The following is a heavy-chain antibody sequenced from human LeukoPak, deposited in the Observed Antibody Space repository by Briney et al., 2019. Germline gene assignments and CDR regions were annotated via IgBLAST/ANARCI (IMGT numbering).Heavy chain of an antibody. CDR1: GYTFTSYG. CDR3: ARAGYDFRMGGYFDY. V-gene: IGHV1-18*01. CDR2: ISAYNGNT. J-gene: IGHJ4*02. D-gene: IGHD3-3*01. Sequence: ASVKVSCKASGYTFTSYGISWVRQAPGQGLEWMGWISAYNGNTNYAQKLQGRVTMTTDTSTSTAYMELRSLRSDDTAVYYCARAGYDFRMGGYFDYWGQGTLVTVSS.